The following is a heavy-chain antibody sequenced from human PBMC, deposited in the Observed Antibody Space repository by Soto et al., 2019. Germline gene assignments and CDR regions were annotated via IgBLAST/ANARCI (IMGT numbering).Heavy chain of an antibody. CDR2: ISAYNGNT. V-gene: IGHV1-18*01. CDR1: GYTFTSYG. Sequence: WASVKVSCKASGYTFTSYGISWVRQAPGQGLEWMGWISAYNGNTNYAQKLQGRVTMTTDTSTSTAYMELRSLRSDDTAVYYCASHGYSGSYLDYYYGMDVWGQGTTVTVSS. J-gene: IGHJ6*02. D-gene: IGHD1-26*01. CDR3: ASHGYSGSYLDYYYGMDV.